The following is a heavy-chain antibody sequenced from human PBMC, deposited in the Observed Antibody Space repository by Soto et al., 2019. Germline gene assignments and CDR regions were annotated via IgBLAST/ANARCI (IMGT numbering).Heavy chain of an antibody. CDR3: ARDWREFLRLKEGEQWLVYYYYYGMDV. V-gene: IGHV3-30-3*01. Sequence: LRLSCAASGFTFSSYAMHWVRQAPGKGLEWVAVISYDGSNKYYADSVKGRFTISRDNSKNTLYLQMNSLRAEDTAVYYCARDWREFLRLKEGEQWLVYYYYYGMDVWGQGTTVTVS. J-gene: IGHJ6*02. D-gene: IGHD6-19*01. CDR2: ISYDGSNK. CDR1: GFTFSSYA.